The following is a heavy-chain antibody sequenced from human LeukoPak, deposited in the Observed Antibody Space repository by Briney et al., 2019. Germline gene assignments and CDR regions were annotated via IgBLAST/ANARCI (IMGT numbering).Heavy chain of an antibody. J-gene: IGHJ4*02. Sequence: PGGSLRLSCAASGFTFTNAWMSWVRQAPGKGLEWVGRIKSKIHGGTTDYAAPVKGRFTISRDDSKNTLYLQMNSLKTEDTAVYYCTTEVWDIVVVPAAMQRDYWGQGTLVTVSS. CDR1: GFTFTNAW. D-gene: IGHD2-2*01. V-gene: IGHV3-15*01. CDR2: IKSKIHGGTT. CDR3: TTEVWDIVVVPAAMQRDY.